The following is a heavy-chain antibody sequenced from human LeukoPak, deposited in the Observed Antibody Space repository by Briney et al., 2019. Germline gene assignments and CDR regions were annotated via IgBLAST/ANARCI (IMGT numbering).Heavy chain of an antibody. CDR1: GYTFTSYD. D-gene: IGHD3-22*01. CDR2: MNPNSGNT. CDR3: ARGDYYNSSGYYMEKDDY. Sequence: ASVKVSCKASGYTFTSYDINWVRQATGQGLEWMGWMNPNSGNTGYAQKFQGRVTMTRNTSISPAYMELSSLRSEDTAVYYCARGDYYNSSGYYMEKDDYWGQGTLVTVSS. J-gene: IGHJ4*02. V-gene: IGHV1-8*01.